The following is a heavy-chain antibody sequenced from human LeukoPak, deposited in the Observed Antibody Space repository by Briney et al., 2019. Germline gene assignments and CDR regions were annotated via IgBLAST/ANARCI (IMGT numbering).Heavy chain of an antibody. CDR3: ARGYSSYGSNAFDI. V-gene: IGHV3-7*03. CDR2: IKQDGSEK. CDR1: GFTFSSYW. J-gene: IGHJ3*02. D-gene: IGHD5-12*01. Sequence: PGGSLRLSCAASGFTFSSYWMSWVRQAPGPGLEWVANIKQDGSEKYYVDSVKGRFTISRDNAKNSLYLQMNSLRAEDTAVYYCARGYSSYGSNAFDIWGQGTMVTVSS.